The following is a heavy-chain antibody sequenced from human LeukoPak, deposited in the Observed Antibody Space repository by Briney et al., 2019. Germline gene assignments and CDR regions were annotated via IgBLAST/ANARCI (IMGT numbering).Heavy chain of an antibody. Sequence: GASVNVSCKASGYIFTGNYMHWVRQAPGQGLEWMGWINPNSGGTNYAQKFQGRVTVTRDTSISTAYMELSRLRSDDTAVYYCATWGCTSSSCYTHTGNSTAYFDYWGQGTLVTVSS. CDR2: INPNSGGT. J-gene: IGHJ4*02. CDR1: GYIFTGNY. V-gene: IGHV1-2*02. D-gene: IGHD2-2*02. CDR3: ATWGCTSSSCYTHTGNSTAYFDY.